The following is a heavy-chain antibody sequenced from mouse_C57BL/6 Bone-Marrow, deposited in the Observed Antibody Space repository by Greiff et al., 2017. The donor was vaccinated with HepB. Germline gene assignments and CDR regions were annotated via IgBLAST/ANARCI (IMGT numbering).Heavy chain of an antibody. CDR2: IHPNSGST. CDR3: ARPITTVVSFDY. CDR1: GYTFTSYW. Sequence: QLQQPGAELVKPGASVKLSCKASGYTFTSYWMHWVKQRPGQGLEWIGMIHPNSGSTNYNEKFKSKATLTVDKSSSTAYMQLSSLTSEDSAVYYCARPITTVVSFDYWGQGTTLTVSS. D-gene: IGHD1-1*01. J-gene: IGHJ2*01. V-gene: IGHV1-64*01.